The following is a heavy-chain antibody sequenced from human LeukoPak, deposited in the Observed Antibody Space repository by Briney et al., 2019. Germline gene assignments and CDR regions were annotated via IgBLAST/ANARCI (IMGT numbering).Heavy chain of an antibody. J-gene: IGHJ6*02. CDR1: GGSISSGGYS. CDR2: IYHSGST. D-gene: IGHD1-20*01. Sequence: SETLSLTCAVSGGSISSGGYSWSWIRQPPGKGLEWIGYIYHSGSTNYNPSLKSRVTISVDTSKNQFSLKLSSVTAADTAVYYCARGVTGTPYYYYYYGMDVWGQGTTVTVSS. V-gene: IGHV4-30-2*01. CDR3: ARGVTGTPYYYYYYGMDV.